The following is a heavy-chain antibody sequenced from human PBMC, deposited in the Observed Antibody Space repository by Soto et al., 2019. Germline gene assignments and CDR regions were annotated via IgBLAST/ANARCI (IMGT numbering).Heavy chain of an antibody. CDR3: AITYCRDNSCPRDFDF. Sequence: QVQVVQSGAEVKKPESSVKVSCKPSGGTFNTYTVNWVRLAPGHGLEWMGRFIPILDMANYAQKLQDRVTLTADRSTFTAYMERNSLTSDDTAVYYCAITYCRDNSCPRDFDFWGPGTRVTVSS. CDR1: GGTFNTYT. CDR2: FIPILDMA. V-gene: IGHV1-69*02. D-gene: IGHD2-21*01. J-gene: IGHJ4*02.